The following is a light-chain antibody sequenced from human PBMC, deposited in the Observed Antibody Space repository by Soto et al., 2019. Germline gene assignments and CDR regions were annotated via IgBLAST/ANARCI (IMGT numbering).Light chain of an antibody. Sequence: EIVVTQSPATLSVSPGERATLSCRASQSVSSYLAWYQQKPGQAHRXLIYDASNRATGIPARFSGSGSGTDVTITISSLEPEDFEVYYGQQRSNWPVTFGPGTKVDIK. CDR2: DAS. CDR3: QQRSNWPVT. CDR1: QSVSSY. V-gene: IGKV3-11*01. J-gene: IGKJ3*01.